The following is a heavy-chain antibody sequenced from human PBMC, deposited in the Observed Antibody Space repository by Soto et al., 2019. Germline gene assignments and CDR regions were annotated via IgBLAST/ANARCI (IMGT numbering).Heavy chain of an antibody. CDR2: IYYSGST. CDR1: GGSLRDLY. CDR3: ARVGGLAARTVDD. Sequence: PSETQALTCTVSGGSLRDLYWSWIRPPPGKGPEWIGYIYYSGSTNYNPSLKSRVTISVDTSKNQFSLNLRSMSPADTAVYYCARVGGLAARTVDDWGPGTLVTVSS. J-gene: IGHJ4*02. D-gene: IGHD6-6*01. V-gene: IGHV4-59*11.